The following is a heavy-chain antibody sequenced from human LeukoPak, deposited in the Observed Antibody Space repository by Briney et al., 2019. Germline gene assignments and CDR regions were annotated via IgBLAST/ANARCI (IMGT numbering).Heavy chain of an antibody. V-gene: IGHV3-23*01. J-gene: IGHJ4*02. CDR2: IT. Sequence: GGSLRLSCAASGFTFSKHGMNWVRQAPGKGLEWVSGITYYADSVKGRFTISRDNSKNTLYLQVISLTAEDTAVYYCAKDDAWLRFGEWSQGTLVTVSS. CDR3: AKDDAWLRFGE. D-gene: IGHD5-12*01. CDR1: GFTFSKHG.